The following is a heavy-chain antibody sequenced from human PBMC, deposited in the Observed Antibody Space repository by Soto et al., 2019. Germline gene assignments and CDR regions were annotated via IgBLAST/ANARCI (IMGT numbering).Heavy chain of an antibody. CDR2: ISDDGSNK. CDR1: GFTFSNYG. J-gene: IGHJ6*02. V-gene: IGHV3-30*18. D-gene: IGHD3-3*01. Sequence: GGSLRLSCAASGFTFSNYGVHWVRQAPGKGLEWVAFISDDGSNKYYADSMKGRFTMSRDNSKSTLYLQMNSPRVEDTAVYYCTKRRNVLRFLEWSSGMEVWGQGTTVTVSS. CDR3: TKRRNVLRFLEWSSGMEV.